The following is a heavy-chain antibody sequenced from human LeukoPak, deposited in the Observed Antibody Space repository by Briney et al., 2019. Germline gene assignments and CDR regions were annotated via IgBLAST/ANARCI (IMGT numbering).Heavy chain of an antibody. Sequence: GGSLRLSCTASGFTFGDYAMSWVRQAPGKGLEWVGFIRSKAYGGTTEYAASVKGRFTISRDDSKSIAYLQMNSLRAEDTAVYYCARDPRGGSSTYYFDYWGQGTLVTVSS. J-gene: IGHJ4*02. D-gene: IGHD1-26*01. CDR2: IRSKAYGGTT. CDR1: GFTFGDYA. V-gene: IGHV3-49*04. CDR3: ARDPRGGSSTYYFDY.